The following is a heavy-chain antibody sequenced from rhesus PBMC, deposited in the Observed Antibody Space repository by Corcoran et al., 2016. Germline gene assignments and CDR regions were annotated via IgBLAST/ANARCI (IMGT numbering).Heavy chain of an antibody. J-gene: IGHJ2*01. Sequence: QVQLQESGPGLVKPSETLSLTCAVSGGSISDDYYWSWIRQPPGKGLEWIWYIYGIGGGTNYNPSLKIRVTISIDTSKNQFSLKLSAVTAADTAVYYCARVAGVIINWYFDLWGPGTPITISS. CDR1: GGSISDDYY. V-gene: IGHV4-106*01. D-gene: IGHD3-34*01. CDR2: IYGIGGGT. CDR3: ARVAGVIINWYFDL.